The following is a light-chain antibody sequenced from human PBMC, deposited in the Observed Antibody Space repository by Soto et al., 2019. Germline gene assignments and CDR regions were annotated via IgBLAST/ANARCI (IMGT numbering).Light chain of an antibody. Sequence: QSALTQPPSASGSPGQSVTISCTGTSSDVGGYNFVSWYQQHPGKAPKLMIYEVNKRPSGVPNRFSGSKSGNTASLPVSGLQAEDEADYYCSSYAGNNNRYVFGTGTKVTVL. CDR2: EVN. J-gene: IGLJ1*01. CDR3: SSYAGNNNRYV. CDR1: SSDVGGYNF. V-gene: IGLV2-8*01.